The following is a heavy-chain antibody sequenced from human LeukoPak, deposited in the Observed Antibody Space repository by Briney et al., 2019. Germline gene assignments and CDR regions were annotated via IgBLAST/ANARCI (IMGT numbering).Heavy chain of an antibody. Sequence: GGSLRLSCAASGFTFSSYEMNWVRQAPGKGLEWVSYISSGGSAIYYADSVKGRFTISRDNAKNSLYLQMNSLRAEDTAVYYCARDWGGWTWYFDYWGQGTLVTVSS. J-gene: IGHJ4*02. D-gene: IGHD3-16*01. V-gene: IGHV3-48*03. CDR3: ARDWGGWTWYFDY. CDR1: GFTFSSYE. CDR2: ISSGGSAI.